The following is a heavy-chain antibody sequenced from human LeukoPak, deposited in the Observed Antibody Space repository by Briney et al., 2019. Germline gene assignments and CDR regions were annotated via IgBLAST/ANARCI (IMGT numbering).Heavy chain of an antibody. J-gene: IGHJ4*02. Sequence: GGSLRLSCAASGFTFSSYSMNWVRQAPGKGLEWVSVIFSGGTIYYADSVKGRFTISRDNSKNTLYLQINNLRAEDTAVYYCARGGIPAVLYYFDYWGQGSLVTVSS. CDR3: ARGGIPAVLYYFDY. V-gene: IGHV3-66*01. CDR1: GFTFSSYS. CDR2: IFSGGTI. D-gene: IGHD2-2*02.